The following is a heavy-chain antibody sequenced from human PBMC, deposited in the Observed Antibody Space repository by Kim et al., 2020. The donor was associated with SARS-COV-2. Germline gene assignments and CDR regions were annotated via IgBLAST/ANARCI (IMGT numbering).Heavy chain of an antibody. D-gene: IGHD5-18*01. J-gene: IGHJ4*02. CDR3: ARLAERGYSYGLFDY. Sequence: SETLSLTCTVSGGSISSSSYYWGWIRQPPGKGLEWIGSIYYGGSTYYNPSLKSRVTISVDTSKNQFSLKLSSVTAADTAVYYCARLAERGYSYGLFDYWGQGTLVTVSS. V-gene: IGHV4-39*01. CDR2: IYYGGST. CDR1: GGSISSSSYY.